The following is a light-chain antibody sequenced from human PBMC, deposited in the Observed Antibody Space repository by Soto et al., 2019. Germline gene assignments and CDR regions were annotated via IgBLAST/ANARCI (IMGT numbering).Light chain of an antibody. CDR2: WAS. Sequence: DIVMTQSPDSLAVSLGERATINCRSSPSALYRSGNKNYLAWYQQKPGHPPKLLIYWASTRKSGVPDRFSGSVSGTDFTSTISRLQAEDVAVYYCHQYYITPETFGQGTKVEIK. J-gene: IGKJ1*01. CDR3: HQYYITPET. CDR1: PSALYRSGNKNY. V-gene: IGKV4-1*01.